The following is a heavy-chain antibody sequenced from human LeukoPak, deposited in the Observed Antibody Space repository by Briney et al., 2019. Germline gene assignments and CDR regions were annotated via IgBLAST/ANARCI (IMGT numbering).Heavy chain of an antibody. CDR2: VNPNSGHT. D-gene: IGHD6-19*01. V-gene: IGHV1-8*02. CDR3: ARVGAVAGDY. CDR1: GYTFTGYY. Sequence: ASVKVSCKASGYTFTGYYMHWVRQAPGEGLEWMGWVNPNSGHTGYAQKFQGRVTMTTNTSISTAYMELSSLRSEDTAVYYCARVGAVAGDYWGQGTLVTVSS. J-gene: IGHJ4*02.